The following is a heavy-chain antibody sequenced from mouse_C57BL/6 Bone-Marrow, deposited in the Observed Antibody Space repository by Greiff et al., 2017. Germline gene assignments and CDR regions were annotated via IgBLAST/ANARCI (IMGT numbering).Heavy chain of an antibody. CDR2: IYPGDGDT. J-gene: IGHJ3*01. CDR3: ARKGVYYDYGFAY. V-gene: IGHV1-80*01. CDR1: GYAFSSYW. Sequence: QVQLKQSGAELVKPGASVKISCKASGYAFSSYWMNWVKQRPGKGLEWIGQIYPGDGDTNYNGKFKGKATLTADKSSSTAYMQLSSLTSEDSAVYFCARKGVYYDYGFAYWGQGTLVTVSA. D-gene: IGHD2-4*01.